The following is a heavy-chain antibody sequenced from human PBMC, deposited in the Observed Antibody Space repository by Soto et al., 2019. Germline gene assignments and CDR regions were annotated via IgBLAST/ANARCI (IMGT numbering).Heavy chain of an antibody. CDR1: GGSTSRYY. J-gene: IGHJ4*02. D-gene: IGHD5-18*01. CDR2: IYYSGST. V-gene: IGHV4-59*01. Sequence: SETLSLTCTVSGGSTSRYYWSRIRQPPGKGLEWIADIYYSGSTNYNPSLKSRVTISLESAKTQISLKVTSVSTADTAVYYCARSGRRRYGYSLWHFDSWGQGTSVTVSS. CDR3: ARSGRRRYGYSLWHFDS.